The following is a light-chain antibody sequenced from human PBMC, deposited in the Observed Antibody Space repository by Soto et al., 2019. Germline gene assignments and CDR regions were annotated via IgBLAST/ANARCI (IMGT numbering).Light chain of an antibody. J-gene: IGLJ1*01. CDR3: QSYGSSLSGYV. V-gene: IGLV1-40*01. CDR2: GST. Sequence: VLTQPPSLSGAPGQRVTISCTGSGSNIGAPYDVHWYQHLPGTAPKLLIYGSTNRPSGVPGRFSGSKSGTSASLAITGLQAEDEADYYCQSYGSSLSGYVFGAGTKVTVL. CDR1: GSNIGAPYD.